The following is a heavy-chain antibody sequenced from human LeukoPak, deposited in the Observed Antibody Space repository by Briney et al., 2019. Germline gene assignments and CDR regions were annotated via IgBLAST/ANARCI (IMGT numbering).Heavy chain of an antibody. CDR1: GGSISSYY. D-gene: IGHD3-10*01. CDR2: IYTSGST. J-gene: IGHJ4*02. Sequence: PSETLSLTCTVSGGSISSYYWSWIRQPAGKGPEWIGRIYTSGSTNYNPSLKSRVTMSVDTSKNQFSLKLSSVTAADTAVYYCARDRKYYGSGSYYTNYWGQGTLVTVSS. V-gene: IGHV4-4*07. CDR3: ARDRKYYGSGSYYTNY.